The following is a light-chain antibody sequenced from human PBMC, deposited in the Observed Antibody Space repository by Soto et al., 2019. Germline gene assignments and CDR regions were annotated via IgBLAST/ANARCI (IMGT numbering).Light chain of an antibody. V-gene: IGLV2-8*01. Sequence: QSALTQPPSASGSPGQSVTISCTGTSSDVGGYDYVSWYQQHPGKAHKLIIYEVNKRPSGVPDRFSGSKSGNTASLTVSGLQAEDEADYYCSSYAGSNRVFGTGTKVTVL. CDR1: SSDVGGYDY. CDR2: EVN. J-gene: IGLJ1*01. CDR3: SSYAGSNRV.